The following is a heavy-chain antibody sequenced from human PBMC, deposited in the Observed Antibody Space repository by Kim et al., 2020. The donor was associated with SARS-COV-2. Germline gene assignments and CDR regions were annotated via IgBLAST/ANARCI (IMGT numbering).Heavy chain of an antibody. Sequence: KGRFTISRDNSRNTLYLQMNSLRAEDTAVYYCARDLASGRYTPSWGPFDYWGQGTLVTVSS. V-gene: IGHV3-30*01. CDR3: ARDLASGRYTPSWGPFDY. J-gene: IGHJ4*02. D-gene: IGHD3-10*01.